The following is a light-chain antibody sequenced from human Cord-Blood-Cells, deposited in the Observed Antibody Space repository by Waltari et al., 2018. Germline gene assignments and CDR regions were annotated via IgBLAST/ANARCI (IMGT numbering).Light chain of an antibody. J-gene: IGLJ1*01. CDR1: SSDVGSYNL. Sequence: QSPLTPPASVSGSPGQSITILCPGPSSDVGSYNLVSWYQQPPGKAPKLMIYEVSKRPSGVSNRFSGSKSGNTASLTISGLQAEDEADYYCCSYAGSSTYVFGTGTKVTVL. V-gene: IGLV2-23*02. CDR3: CSYAGSSTYV. CDR2: EVS.